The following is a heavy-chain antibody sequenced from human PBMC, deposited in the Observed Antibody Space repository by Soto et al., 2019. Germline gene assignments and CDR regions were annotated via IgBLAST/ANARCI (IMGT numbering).Heavy chain of an antibody. Sequence: QLQLQESGPGLVKPSETLSLTFTVSGGSISSSNNYWGWIRQPPGKGLEWIGSIFYSGSTYYNPSLKSRVTISVDTSKNQFSLKLNSVTAADTAVYYCARRRVWSEPDCWGQGTLVIVSS. CDR2: IFYSGST. CDR3: ARRRVWSEPDC. CDR1: GGSISSSNNY. V-gene: IGHV4-39*01. D-gene: IGHD2-21*01. J-gene: IGHJ4*02.